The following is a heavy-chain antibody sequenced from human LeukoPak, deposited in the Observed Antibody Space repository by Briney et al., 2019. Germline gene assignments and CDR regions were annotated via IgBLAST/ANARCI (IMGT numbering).Heavy chain of an antibody. V-gene: IGHV4-61*02. CDR3: ARASLMVRGVIYYYMDV. CDR2: IYTSGST. D-gene: IGHD3-10*01. CDR1: GGSISSGDYF. Sequence: SQTLSLTCIVSGGSISSGDYFWSWIRQSAGKGLEWIGRIYTSGSTNYNPSLKSRVTMSVDTSKNQFSLKLSSVTAADTAVYYCARASLMVRGVIYYYMDVWGKGTTVTVSS. J-gene: IGHJ6*03.